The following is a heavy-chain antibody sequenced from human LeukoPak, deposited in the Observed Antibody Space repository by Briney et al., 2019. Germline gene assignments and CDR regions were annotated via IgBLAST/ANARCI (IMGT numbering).Heavy chain of an antibody. CDR2: IAHDESTI. D-gene: IGHD3-10*01. J-gene: IGHJ1*01. CDR3: AKDRIVILFGDVSKH. CDR1: GFIFSGYD. V-gene: IGHV3-30*18. Sequence: GRSLRLSCAASGFIFSGYDMHWVRQAPGKGLEWVALIAHDESTIHHADSVKGRFTISRDNSKNTLYLQMNNLRVEDTAIYYCAKDRIVILFGDVSKHWGQGTLVTVSS.